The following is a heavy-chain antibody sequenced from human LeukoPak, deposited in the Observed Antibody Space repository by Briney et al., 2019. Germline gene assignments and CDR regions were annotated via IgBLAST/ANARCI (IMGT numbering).Heavy chain of an antibody. CDR1: GFSLSTSGMC. D-gene: IGHD3-16*02. CDR2: IDWDDDK. Sequence: EFGPALVKPTQTLTLTCTFSGFSLSTSGMCVSWIRQPPGKALEWLARIDWDDDKYYSTSLKTRLTISKDTSKNQVVLTMTNMDPVDTATYYCARITVSPYYYGMDVWGQGTTVTVSS. CDR3: ARITVSPYYYGMDV. J-gene: IGHJ6*02. V-gene: IGHV2-70*11.